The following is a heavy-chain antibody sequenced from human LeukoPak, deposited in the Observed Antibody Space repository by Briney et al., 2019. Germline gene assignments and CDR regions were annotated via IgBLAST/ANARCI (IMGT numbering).Heavy chain of an antibody. CDR2: ISSSGSTI. CDR3: ARDPALLWFGELLHYYYGMDV. CDR1: GFTFSSYE. D-gene: IGHD3-10*01. V-gene: IGHV3-48*03. J-gene: IGHJ6*04. Sequence: PGGSLRLSCAASGFTFSSYEMNWVRQAPGKGLEWVSYISSSGSTIYYADSVKGRFAISRDNAKSSLYLQMNSLRAEDTAVYYCARDPALLWFGELLHYYYGMDVWGKGTTVTVSS.